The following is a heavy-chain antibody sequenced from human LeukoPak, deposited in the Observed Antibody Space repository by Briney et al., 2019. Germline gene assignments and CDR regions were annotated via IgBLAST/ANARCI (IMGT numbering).Heavy chain of an antibody. CDR1: GGSISSYY. D-gene: IGHD7-27*01. CDR3: VRHGQTSQANWGGHDAFAI. J-gene: IGHJ3*02. Sequence: SETLSLTCTVSGGSISSYYWSWIQLPPGKGLEWIGYIYYSGTTNYNPSLKSRVTISVDTSKNQFSLKLSSVTAADTAVYYCVRHGQTSQANWGGHDAFAIWGQGTLVTVSS. CDR2: IYYSGTT. V-gene: IGHV4-59*08.